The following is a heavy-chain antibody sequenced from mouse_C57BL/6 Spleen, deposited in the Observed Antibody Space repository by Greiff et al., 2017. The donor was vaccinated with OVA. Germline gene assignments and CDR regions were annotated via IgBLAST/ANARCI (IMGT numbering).Heavy chain of an antibody. CDR1: GFNIKDDY. CDR2: IDPENGDT. J-gene: IGHJ3*01. V-gene: IGHV14-4*01. Sequence: VQLQQSGAELVRPGASVKLSCTASGFNIKDDYMHWVKQRPEQGLEWIGWIDPENGDTEYASKFQGKATITADTSSNIAYLQLSSLTSEDTAVYYCTLYYDYVLWFAYWGQGTLVTVSA. D-gene: IGHD2-4*01. CDR3: TLYYDYVLWFAY.